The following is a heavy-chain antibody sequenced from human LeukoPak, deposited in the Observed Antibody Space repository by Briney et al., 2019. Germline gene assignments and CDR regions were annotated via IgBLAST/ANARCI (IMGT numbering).Heavy chain of an antibody. CDR2: ISGSGGST. J-gene: IGHJ4*02. Sequence: GGSLRLSCVVSGITLNNYGMTWVRQAPGKGLEWVSAISGSGGSTYYADSVKGRFTISRDNSKNTLYLQMNSLRAEDTAVYYCAKDGSSSSRFDYWGQETLVTVSS. D-gene: IGHD6-6*01. V-gene: IGHV3-23*01. CDR3: AKDGSSSSRFDY. CDR1: GITLNNYG.